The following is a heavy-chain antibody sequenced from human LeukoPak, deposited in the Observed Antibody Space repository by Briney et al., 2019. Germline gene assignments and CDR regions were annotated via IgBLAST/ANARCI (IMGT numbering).Heavy chain of an antibody. Sequence: SQTLSLTCAISGDSVSSNSAAWNWIRQSPSRGLEWLGRTYYRSKWYNDYAVSVKSRITINPDTSKNQFSLQLNSVTPEDTAVYYCARDRPRIQLWLPDYYYYGMDVWGQGTMVTVSS. CDR1: GDSVSSNSAA. V-gene: IGHV6-1*01. J-gene: IGHJ6*02. D-gene: IGHD5-18*01. CDR3: ARDRPRIQLWLPDYYYYGMDV. CDR2: TYYRSKWYN.